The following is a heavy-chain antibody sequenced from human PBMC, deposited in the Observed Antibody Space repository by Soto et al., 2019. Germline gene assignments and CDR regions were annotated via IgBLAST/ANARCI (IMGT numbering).Heavy chain of an antibody. CDR2: IYSGGST. CDR1: GFTVSSNY. Sequence: GGSLRLSCAASGFTVSSNYMSWVRQAPGKGLEWVSVIYSGGSTYYADSVKGRFTISRDNSKNTLYLQMNSLRAEDTAVYYCARDESLLWIFDYWGQGTLVTVSS. D-gene: IGHD2-2*01. CDR3: ARDESLLWIFDY. J-gene: IGHJ4*02. V-gene: IGHV3-66*01.